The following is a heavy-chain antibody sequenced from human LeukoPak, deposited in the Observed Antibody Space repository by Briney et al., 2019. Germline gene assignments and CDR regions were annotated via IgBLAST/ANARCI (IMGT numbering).Heavy chain of an antibody. J-gene: IGHJ6*02. Sequence: SETLSLTCTVSGGSIRSSYYYWGWIRQPPGKGLEWIGEINHSGSTNYNPSLKSRVTISVDTSKDQFSLKLSSVTAADTAVYYCARAAVLEWLLDYYYYGMDVWGQGTTVTVSS. CDR1: GGSIRSSYYY. D-gene: IGHD3-3*01. CDR2: INHSGST. CDR3: ARAAVLEWLLDYYYYGMDV. V-gene: IGHV4-39*07.